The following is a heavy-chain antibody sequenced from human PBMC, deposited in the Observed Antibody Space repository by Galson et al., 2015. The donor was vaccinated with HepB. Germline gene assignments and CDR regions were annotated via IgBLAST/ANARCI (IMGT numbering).Heavy chain of an antibody. CDR2: ISSSSSTM. Sequence: SLRLSCAASGFTFSSYSMNWVRQAPGKGLDWVSYISSSSSTMYYADSVKGRFTISRDNAKNSLYLQMNSLRAEDTAVYYCARKFRSSGWWDFDYWGQGTLVTVSS. J-gene: IGHJ4*02. D-gene: IGHD6-19*01. CDR1: GFTFSSYS. V-gene: IGHV3-48*04. CDR3: ARKFRSSGWWDFDY.